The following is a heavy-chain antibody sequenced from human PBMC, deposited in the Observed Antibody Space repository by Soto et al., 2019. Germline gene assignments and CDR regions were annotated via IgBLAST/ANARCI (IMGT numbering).Heavy chain of an antibody. V-gene: IGHV4-30-4*01. CDR2: IYHSGST. D-gene: IGHD3-22*01. CDR1: GASVTSDDYY. J-gene: IGHJ4*02. Sequence: KPSETLSLTCAVSGASVTSDDYYWSWIRQPPGKGLEWIGYIYHSGSTYYNPSLKSRASISIDTSQNQFSLKLTSLTAADTAVYYCARDPIFYYASSGYGGSYFDYWGQGSRVTVSS. CDR3: ARDPIFYYASSGYGGSYFDY.